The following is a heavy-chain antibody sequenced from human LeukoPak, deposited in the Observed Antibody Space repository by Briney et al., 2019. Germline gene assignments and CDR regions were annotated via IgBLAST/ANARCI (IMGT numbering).Heavy chain of an antibody. CDR2: LNGGSGAT. Sequence: ASVKASCKASGYTLTSYAIHWVRQAPGQMLEWMGWLNGGSGATKYSQKFQGRVTITRDTSATTAYMELSSMRSEDTAVYYCAIERWGSFNWFDPWGRGTLVTVSS. D-gene: IGHD3-16*01. V-gene: IGHV1-3*01. J-gene: IGHJ5*02. CDR3: AIERWGSFNWFDP. CDR1: GYTLTSYA.